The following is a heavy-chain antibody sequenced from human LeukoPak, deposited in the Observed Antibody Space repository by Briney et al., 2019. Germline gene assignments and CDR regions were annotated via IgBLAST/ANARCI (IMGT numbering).Heavy chain of an antibody. CDR2: ISYDGSNK. V-gene: IGHV3-30*18. CDR3: AKVSAYYYASGFDS. Sequence: GGSLRLSCAASGFTFSSYGMHWVRQAPGKGLEWVAVISYDGSNKYYADSVRGRFTISRDNSQNTLYLQMNSLRPEDTAVYYCAKVSAYYYASGFDSWGQGTLVTVSS. D-gene: IGHD3-10*01. J-gene: IGHJ4*02. CDR1: GFTFSSYG.